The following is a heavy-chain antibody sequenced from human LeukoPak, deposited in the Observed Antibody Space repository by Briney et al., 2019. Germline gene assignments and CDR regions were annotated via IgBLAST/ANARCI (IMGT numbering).Heavy chain of an antibody. CDR3: ARDVRSLMDV. CDR2: ISGSGGST. V-gene: IGHV3-23*01. CDR1: GFTFSDYA. Sequence: PGGSLRLSCAASGFTFSDYAMSWVRQAPGKGLGWVSAISGSGGSTYYADSVKGRFTISRDNSKNSLYLQMNSLRAEDTAVYYCARDVRSLMDVWGQGTTVTVSS. D-gene: IGHD3-10*02. J-gene: IGHJ6*02.